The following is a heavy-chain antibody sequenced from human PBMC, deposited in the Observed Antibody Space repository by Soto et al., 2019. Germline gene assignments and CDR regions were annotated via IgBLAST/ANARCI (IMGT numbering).Heavy chain of an antibody. D-gene: IGHD3-3*01. CDR3: AKPRSSLEWPPFDP. CDR2: IRSEGSNR. CDR1: GLTFRSYG. J-gene: IGHJ5*02. Sequence: QVKLVESGGGVVQPGRSRRLSCTTSGLTFRSYGMHWVGKVPGKGLEWVAVIRSEGSNRDYVDSVKGRFTISRDNSRRMVYLQMDNLRLEDTAVYYCAKPRSSLEWPPFDPWGQGTLVTVSP. V-gene: IGHV3-30*18.